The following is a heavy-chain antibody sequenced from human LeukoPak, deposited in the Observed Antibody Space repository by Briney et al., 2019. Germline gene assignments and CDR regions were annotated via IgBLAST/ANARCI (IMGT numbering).Heavy chain of an antibody. J-gene: IGHJ6*02. CDR2: ISSSSSYI. CDR3: AGDARFLEWLFPVEGYYYYGMDV. V-gene: IGHV3-21*01. Sequence: GGSLRLSCAASGFTFSSYSMNWVRQAPGKGLEWVSSISSSSSYIYYADSVKGRFTISRDNAKNSPYLQMNSLRAEDTAVYYCAGDARFLEWLFPVEGYYYYGMDVWGQGTTVTVSS. CDR1: GFTFSSYS. D-gene: IGHD3-3*01.